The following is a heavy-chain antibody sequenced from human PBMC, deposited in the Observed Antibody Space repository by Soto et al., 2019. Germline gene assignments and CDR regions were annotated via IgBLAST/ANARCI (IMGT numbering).Heavy chain of an antibody. J-gene: IGHJ2*01. Sequence: GGSLRLSFAASGFIFSDSGLHWVRQAPGNGLEWVGRIRTKVNDFATIYAASVKGRFTISRDDSKNTAYLQMNSLKNEDTAVYYCARPKDPPYYYWYFDLWRRGSQVTVCS. CDR3: ARPKDPPYYYWYFDL. D-gene: IGHD3-10*01. CDR2: IRTKVNDFAT. V-gene: IGHV3-73*01. CDR1: GFIFSDSG.